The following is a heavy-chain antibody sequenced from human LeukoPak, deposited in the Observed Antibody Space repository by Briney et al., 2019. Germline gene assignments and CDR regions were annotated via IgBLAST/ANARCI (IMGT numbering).Heavy chain of an antibody. CDR1: GGSISSYY. Sequence: SETLSLTCTVSGGSISSYYWSWIRQPPGKGLEWIGYIYYSGSTNYNPSLKSRVTISVDTSKNQFSLKLSSVTAADTAVYYCARVGENKGFGDPGDYYYMDVWGKGTTVTVS. V-gene: IGHV4-59*01. J-gene: IGHJ6*03. D-gene: IGHD3-10*01. CDR3: ARVGENKGFGDPGDYYYMDV. CDR2: IYYSGST.